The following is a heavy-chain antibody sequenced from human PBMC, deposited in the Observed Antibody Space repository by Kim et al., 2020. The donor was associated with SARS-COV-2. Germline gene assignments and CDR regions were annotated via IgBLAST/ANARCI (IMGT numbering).Heavy chain of an antibody. CDR1: GFSFSDSA. Sequence: GGSLRLSCAASGFSFSDSAMHWVRQASGKGLEWVGRIRSKANNYATTYAASVKGRFSISRDDSKNAAYLRMNSLKTEDTAVYFCARVPGTQLAFWDAFDIWGQGTMVTVSS. CDR2: IRSKANNYAT. CDR3: ARVPGTQLAFWDAFDI. V-gene: IGHV3-73*01. J-gene: IGHJ3*02. D-gene: IGHD3-3*02.